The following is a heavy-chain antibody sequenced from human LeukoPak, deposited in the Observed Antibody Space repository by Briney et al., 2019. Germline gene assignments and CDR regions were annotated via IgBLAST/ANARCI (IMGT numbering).Heavy chain of an antibody. V-gene: IGHV3-21*01. Sequence: GGSLRLSCAASGFTFSSYSMNWVRQAPGKGLEWVSSISSSGSYIYYADSVKGRFTISRDNAKNSLYLQMNSLRAEDTAVYYCARGWRGVAPNGFAPWGQGTLVTVPS. CDR3: ARGWRGVAPNGFAP. D-gene: IGHD2-8*02. J-gene: IGHJ5*02. CDR2: ISSSGSYI. CDR1: GFTFSSYS.